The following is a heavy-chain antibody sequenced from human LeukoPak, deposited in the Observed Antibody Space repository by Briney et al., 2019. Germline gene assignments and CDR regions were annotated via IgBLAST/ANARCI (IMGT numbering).Heavy chain of an antibody. J-gene: IGHJ4*02. CDR2: INHSGST. D-gene: IGHD6-19*01. CDR1: GGSFSGYY. Sequence: SETLSLTCAVYGGSFSGYYWSWIRQPPGRGLEWIGEINHSGSTNYNPSLKSRVTISVDTSKNQFSLKLSSVTAADTAVYYCARDGYRSGWLYFDYWGQGTLVTVSS. CDR3: ARDGYRSGWLYFDY. V-gene: IGHV4-34*01.